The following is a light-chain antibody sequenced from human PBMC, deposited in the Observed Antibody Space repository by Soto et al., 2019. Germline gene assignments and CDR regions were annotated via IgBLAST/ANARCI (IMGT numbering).Light chain of an antibody. CDR2: SAS. J-gene: IGKJ1*01. Sequence: GDRVTITCRPSRGIGNALAWYQQKPGTVPKLLIHSASTLQSGVPSRFSGSGSGTDFTLTISSLQPEDVASYYCQKYDSAPTVGPGTKVDIK. V-gene: IGKV1-27*01. CDR1: RGIGNA. CDR3: QKYDSAPT.